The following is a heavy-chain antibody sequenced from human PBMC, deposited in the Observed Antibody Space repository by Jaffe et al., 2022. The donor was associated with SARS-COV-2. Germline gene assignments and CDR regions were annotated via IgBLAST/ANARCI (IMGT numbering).Heavy chain of an antibody. D-gene: IGHD2-2*01. CDR2: INGGNGDA. Sequence: QVQLVQSGAEVKKPGASVKVSCKASGYTFRSYAMHWVRQAPGQSLEWMGWINGGNGDAKYSQKFQGRVTITRDASASTGYMELSSLRPEDTAVYYCARVYCSSTSCQYYLDYWGQGSLVTVSS. CDR1: GYTFRSYA. J-gene: IGHJ4*02. V-gene: IGHV1-3*01. CDR3: ARVYCSSTSCQYYLDY.